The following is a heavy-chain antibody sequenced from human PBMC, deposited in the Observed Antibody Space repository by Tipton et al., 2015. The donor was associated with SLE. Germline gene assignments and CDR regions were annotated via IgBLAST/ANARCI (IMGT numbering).Heavy chain of an antibody. V-gene: IGHV4-59*01. J-gene: IGHJ4*02. D-gene: IGHD6-13*01. CDR1: ADSFTHYH. CDR2: VYFDGST. Sequence: TLSLTCTVVADSFTHYHWSWIRQPPGKGLEWIGYVYFDGSTNYNPSLKSRVTMSLDTSKNQFSLKLNSVTAADTAVYYCARGPYGAAASYDYWGQGTLVTVSS. CDR3: ARGPYGAAASYDY.